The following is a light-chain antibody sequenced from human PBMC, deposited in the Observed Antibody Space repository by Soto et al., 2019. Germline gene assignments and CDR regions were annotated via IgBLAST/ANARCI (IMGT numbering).Light chain of an antibody. CDR3: ASWDDSLSGVL. CDR2: NNH. Sequence: QSVLTQSPSASGTPGQRVTISCSGSSSNIGSNPVHWYQQLPGSAPKLLIHNNHQRPAGVPDRFSASKSGTSASLAIGGLQSEDAADYYCASWDDSLSGVLFGGGPKVTVL. V-gene: IGLV1-44*01. J-gene: IGLJ2*01. CDR1: SSNIGSNP.